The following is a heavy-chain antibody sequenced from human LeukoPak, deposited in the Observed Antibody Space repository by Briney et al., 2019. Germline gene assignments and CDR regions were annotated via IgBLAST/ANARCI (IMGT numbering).Heavy chain of an antibody. CDR1: GYTFTSYD. D-gene: IGHD3-10*01. V-gene: IGHV1-8*01. J-gene: IGHJ4*02. CDR3: ARPSYYYGSGSFDY. CDR2: VNPNSGNT. Sequence: ASVKVSCKASGYTFTSYDINWVRQATGQGLEWMGWVNPNSGNTGYAQKFQGRVTMTRNTSISTAYMELSSLRSEDTAVYYCARPSYYYGSGSFDYWGQGTLVTVSS.